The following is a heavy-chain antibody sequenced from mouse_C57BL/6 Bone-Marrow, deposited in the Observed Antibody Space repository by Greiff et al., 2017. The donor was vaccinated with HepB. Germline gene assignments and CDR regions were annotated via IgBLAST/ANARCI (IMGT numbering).Heavy chain of an antibody. J-gene: IGHJ1*03. Sequence: QVQLQQPGAELVKPGASVKMSCKASGYTFTSYWITWVKQRPGQGLEWIGDIYPGSGSTNYNEKFKSKATLTVDTSSSTAYMQLSSLTSEDSAVYYCARPDYYGSSWGYFDVWGTGTTVTVSS. CDR3: ARPDYYGSSWGYFDV. CDR2: IYPGSGST. V-gene: IGHV1-55*01. CDR1: GYTFTSYW. D-gene: IGHD1-1*01.